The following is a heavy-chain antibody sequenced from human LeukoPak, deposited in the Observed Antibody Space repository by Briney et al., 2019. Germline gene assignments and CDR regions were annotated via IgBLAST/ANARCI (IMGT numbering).Heavy chain of an antibody. CDR3: ASWPLVDMTTSGLDY. V-gene: IGHV4-39*01. Sequence: SETLSLTCTVSGGSISSSSHYRGWIRQPPGKGLERTGTIYYSGSAYYNPSLNSRVTISVDTSKNQFSLKLSSVTAADTAVYYCASWPLVDMTTSGLDYWGQGTLVTVSS. CDR1: GGSISSSSHY. D-gene: IGHD5-24*01. CDR2: IYYSGSA. J-gene: IGHJ4*02.